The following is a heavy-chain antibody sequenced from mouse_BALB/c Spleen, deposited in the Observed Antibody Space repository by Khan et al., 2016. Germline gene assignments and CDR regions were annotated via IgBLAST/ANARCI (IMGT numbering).Heavy chain of an antibody. D-gene: IGHD2-1*01. CDR2: INPDGSTI. V-gene: IGHV4-1*02. CDR3: GRGNYVPGSLDY. CDR1: GFDFSRYW. Sequence: EVKLLESGGGLVQPGGSLKLSCAASGFDFSRYWMSWVRQAPGKGLEWIGEINPDGSTITYTPSLKDKFIMSRANAINPLFLQMTKVRSEDTALYYCGRGNYVPGSLDYWGQGTTLTVSS. J-gene: IGHJ2*01.